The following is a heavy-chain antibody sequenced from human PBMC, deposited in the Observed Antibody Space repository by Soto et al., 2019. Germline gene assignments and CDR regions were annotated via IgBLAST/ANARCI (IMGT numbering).Heavy chain of an antibody. V-gene: IGHV3-33*01. CDR3: ARWDLEW. D-gene: IGHD1-26*01. CDR1: GFTFSHHG. CDR2: IWYDGSLK. Sequence: QVQLVDSGGGVVQPGRSLRLSCAASGFTFSHHGIHWVRQAPGKGREWVAVIWYDGSLKYYADSVQGRFIVSRDNSKNAVYLQMNSLRVEDTAVDYCARWDLEWWGQGTLVTVSS. J-gene: IGHJ4*02.